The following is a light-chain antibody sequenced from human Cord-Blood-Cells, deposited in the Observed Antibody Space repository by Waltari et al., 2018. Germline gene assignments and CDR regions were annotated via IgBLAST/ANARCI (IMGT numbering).Light chain of an antibody. Sequence: QSALTQPASVSGSPGQSITISCTGTSSDVGSYILVSWYQQHPGKDPKLMIYEGRKRPSGVSNRFSGSKSGNTASLTISGLQAEDEADYYCCSYAGSSTWVFGGGTKLTVL. V-gene: IGLV2-23*01. J-gene: IGLJ3*02. CDR3: CSYAGSSTWV. CDR1: SSDVGSYIL. CDR2: EGR.